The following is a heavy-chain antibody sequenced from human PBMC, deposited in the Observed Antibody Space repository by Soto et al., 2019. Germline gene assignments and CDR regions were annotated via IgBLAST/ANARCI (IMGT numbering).Heavy chain of an antibody. CDR1: GFTFSSYA. CDR3: AKSSLRYFDCSHDY. Sequence: PGGSLRLSCAASGFTFSSYAMSWVRQAPGKGLEWVSAISGSGGSTYYADSVKGRFTISRDNSKNTLYLQMNSLRAEDTAVYYCAKSSLRYFDCSHDYWGQGTLVTVSS. V-gene: IGHV3-23*01. CDR2: ISGSGGST. D-gene: IGHD3-9*01. J-gene: IGHJ4*02.